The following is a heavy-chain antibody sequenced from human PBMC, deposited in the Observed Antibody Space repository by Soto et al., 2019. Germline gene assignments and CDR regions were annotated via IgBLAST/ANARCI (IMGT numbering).Heavy chain of an antibody. CDR3: AREWGLLPYYVMNV. CDR2: ISYTGRT. Sequence: SETLSLTCIVSGDSVTSGSYYWTWLRQPPGKGLEWIGYISYTGRTKYNPSLQSRVTISVDTSKNDFSLNLSSVTAADTAVYFCAREWGLLPYYVMNVWGNGT. CDR1: GDSVTSGSYY. J-gene: IGHJ6*01. V-gene: IGHV4-61*03. D-gene: IGHD7-27*01.